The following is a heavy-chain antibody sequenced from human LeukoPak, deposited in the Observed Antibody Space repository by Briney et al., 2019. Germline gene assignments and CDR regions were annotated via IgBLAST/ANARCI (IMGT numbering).Heavy chain of an antibody. V-gene: IGHV4-34*01. CDR1: GGSFSGYC. D-gene: IGHD2-2*01. Sequence: SETLSLTCAVYGGSFSGYCWSWIRQPPGKGLEWIGEINHSGSTNYNPSLKSRVTISVDTSKNQFSLKLSSVTAADTAVYYCARSVVPAATDYWGQGTLVTASS. CDR3: ARSVVPAATDY. CDR2: INHSGST. J-gene: IGHJ4*02.